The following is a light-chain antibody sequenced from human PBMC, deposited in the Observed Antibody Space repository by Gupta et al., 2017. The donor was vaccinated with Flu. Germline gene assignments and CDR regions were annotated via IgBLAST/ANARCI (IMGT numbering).Light chain of an antibody. V-gene: IGKV1-39*01. Sequence: PSSLSASVGDRVTITCRESHCIGSNLNWYQQKPGRAPELLISATSTLQSGVPSRFSGSGSRTDFTLSVSSLQPEDSATYFCQQSHTVPYTFGQGTKLEIK. CDR3: QQSHTVPYT. CDR2: ATS. CDR1: HCIGSN. J-gene: IGKJ2*01.